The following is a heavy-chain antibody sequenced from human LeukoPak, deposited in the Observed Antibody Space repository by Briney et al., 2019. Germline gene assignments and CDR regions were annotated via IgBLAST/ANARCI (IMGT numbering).Heavy chain of an antibody. CDR3: ARAGGPKAEYGYSYGSNFDY. D-gene: IGHD5-18*01. V-gene: IGHV4-30-4*01. J-gene: IGHJ4*02. CDR1: GGSISSGDYY. CDR2: IYYSGST. Sequence: ASQTLSLTCTVSGGSISSGDYYWSWIRQPPGKGLEWIGYIYYSGSTYYNPSLKSRVTISVDTSKNQFPLKLSSVTAADTAVYYCARAGGPKAEYGYSYGSNFDYWGQGTLVTVSS.